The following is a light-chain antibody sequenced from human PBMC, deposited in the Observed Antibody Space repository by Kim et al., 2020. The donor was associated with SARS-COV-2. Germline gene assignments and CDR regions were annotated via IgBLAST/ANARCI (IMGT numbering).Light chain of an antibody. CDR1: KLGDKY. J-gene: IGLJ3*02. V-gene: IGLV3-1*01. CDR2: QDS. Sequence: SYELTQPPSVSVSPGQTASITCSGDKLGDKYACWYQQKPGQSPVLVIYQDSKRPSGIPERFSGSNSGNTATLTISETQAMDEADYYCQAWDSSTGEVFGGGTQLTVL. CDR3: QAWDSSTGEV.